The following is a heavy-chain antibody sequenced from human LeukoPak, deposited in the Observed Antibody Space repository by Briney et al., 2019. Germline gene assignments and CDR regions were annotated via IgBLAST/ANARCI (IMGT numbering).Heavy chain of an antibody. D-gene: IGHD6-13*01. Sequence: SETLSLTCTVSGDTISDFSWSWIRQPAGKGLEWIGRIYSSGSTNYSPPLRSRVTMSVDTKNQFSLKVNSVTAADTAVYYCARDRAGFFDDWGQGTLVTVSS. CDR1: GDTISDFS. V-gene: IGHV4-4*07. CDR3: ARDRAGFFDD. CDR2: IYSSGST. J-gene: IGHJ4*02.